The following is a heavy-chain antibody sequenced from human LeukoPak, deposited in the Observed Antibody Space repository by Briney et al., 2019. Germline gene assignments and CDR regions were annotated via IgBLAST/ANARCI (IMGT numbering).Heavy chain of an antibody. CDR2: IYYDWST. D-gene: IGHD2-15*01. CDR3: ARRRIRDYFDY. CDR1: GGSVNSGRFY. J-gene: IGHJ4*02. V-gene: IGHV4-61*01. Sequence: SETLSLTCSVSGGSVNSGRFYWTWIRQPPGKGLEWIGYIYYDWSTNYNPSLKSRVSISVDTSKNQFSLKLSSVTAADTAVYYCARRRIRDYFDYWGQGTLVTVSS.